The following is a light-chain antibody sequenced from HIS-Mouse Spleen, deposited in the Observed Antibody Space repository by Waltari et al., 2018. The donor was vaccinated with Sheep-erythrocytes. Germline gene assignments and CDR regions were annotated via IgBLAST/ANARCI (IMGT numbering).Light chain of an antibody. CDR2: EGS. V-gene: IGLV2-23*01. J-gene: IGLJ3*02. CDR1: TSDVGWYNL. Sequence: QSALTQPASVSASPGQSITISCTGTTSDVGWYNLVSCYQQHPGKAPKPMIYEGSKRPSGVSNRFSGSKSGNTASLTISGLQAEDEADYYCCSYAGSSTPWVFGGGTKLTVL. CDR3: CSYAGSSTPWV.